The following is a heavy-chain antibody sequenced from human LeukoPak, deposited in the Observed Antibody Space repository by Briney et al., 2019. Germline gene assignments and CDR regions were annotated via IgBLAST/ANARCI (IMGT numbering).Heavy chain of an antibody. V-gene: IGHV4-39*01. CDR1: GGSISSSSYS. Sequence: PSETLSLTCTVSGGSISSSSYSWGWIRQPPGKGLEWIGSIYYSGSTYYNPSLKSRVTISVDTSKNQFSLKLSSVTAADTAVYYCARGGRDSITMVRGAKAYYFDYWGQGTLVTVSS. J-gene: IGHJ4*02. D-gene: IGHD3-10*01. CDR3: ARGGRDSITMVRGAKAYYFDY. CDR2: IYYSGST.